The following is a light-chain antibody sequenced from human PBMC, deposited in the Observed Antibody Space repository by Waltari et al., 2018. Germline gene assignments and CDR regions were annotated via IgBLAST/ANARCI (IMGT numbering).Light chain of an antibody. CDR1: ESIASY. Sequence: DIQLTQSPSSLSASIGDRVTITCRASESIASYLNWYQHKPGKAPNLLIYAASNLQSGVPLRFSGSGSGTDFTLTISSLQPEDFATYYCQQTYSAPMSTFGRGTKVEIK. V-gene: IGKV1-39*01. J-gene: IGKJ2*01. CDR2: AAS. CDR3: QQTYSAPMST.